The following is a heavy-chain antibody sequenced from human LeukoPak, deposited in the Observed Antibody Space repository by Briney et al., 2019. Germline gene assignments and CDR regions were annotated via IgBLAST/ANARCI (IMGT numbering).Heavy chain of an antibody. J-gene: IGHJ4*02. CDR1: GFTFSSSA. D-gene: IGHD3-9*01. CDR2: ISDSGGST. Sequence: GGSLRLSCAASGFTFSSSAMSWVRQAPGKGLEWVSGISDSGGSTYYADSVKGRFTISRDNSKNMLYLQMNSLRAEDTAVYYCAKVSVSSYDFLTGYYTPYYFDYWGQGTLVTVSS. V-gene: IGHV3-23*01. CDR3: AKVSVSSYDFLTGYYTPYYFDY.